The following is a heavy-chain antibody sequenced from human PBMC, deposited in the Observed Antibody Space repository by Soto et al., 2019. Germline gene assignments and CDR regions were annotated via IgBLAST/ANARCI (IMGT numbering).Heavy chain of an antibody. J-gene: IGHJ4*02. CDR2: ISYDGSNK. V-gene: IGHV3-30*18. CDR1: GFTFSSYG. D-gene: IGHD6-13*01. Sequence: QVPLVESGGGVVQPGRSLRLSCAASGFTFSSYGMHWVRQAPGKGLEWVAVISYDGSNKYYADSVKGRFTISRDNSKNTLYLQMNSLRAEDTAVYYCAKGAAGSAPFDYWGQGTLVTVSS. CDR3: AKGAAGSAPFDY.